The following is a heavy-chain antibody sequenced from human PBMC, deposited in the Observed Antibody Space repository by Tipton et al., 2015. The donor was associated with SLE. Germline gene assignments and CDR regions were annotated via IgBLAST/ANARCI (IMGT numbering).Heavy chain of an antibody. CDR1: GGSFSGYY. V-gene: IGHV4-34*01. CDR2: INHSGST. CDR3: ARGIWQLPYYYGMDV. D-gene: IGHD6-6*01. J-gene: IGHJ6*02. Sequence: TLSLTCAVYGGSFSGYYWSWIRQPPGKGLEWIGEINHSGSTNYNPSLKSRATISVDTSKNQFSLKLSSVTAADTAVYYCARGIWQLPYYYGMDVWGQGTTVTVSS.